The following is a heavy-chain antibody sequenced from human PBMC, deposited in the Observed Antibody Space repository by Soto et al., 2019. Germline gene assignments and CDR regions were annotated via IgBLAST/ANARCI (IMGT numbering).Heavy chain of an antibody. CDR2: LLYSGTA. CDR3: ARVTGLEYGYQQQFDS. V-gene: IGHV4-59*08. J-gene: IGHJ4*02. D-gene: IGHD5-18*01. Sequence: QVRLQESGPGLVKPSETLSLICSVSSDSISNYYWSWVRQRPGPGMEWLGCLLYSGTANYNPSLNGRTFLSGNTSKSQFSLQWTAVTAEDTALYYGARVTGLEYGYQQQFDSWGQGSLVTVSS. CDR1: SDSISNYY.